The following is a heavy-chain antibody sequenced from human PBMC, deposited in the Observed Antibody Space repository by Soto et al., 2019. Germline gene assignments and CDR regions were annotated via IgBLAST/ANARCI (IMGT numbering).Heavy chain of an antibody. CDR1: GFICSSYD. D-gene: IGHD2-8*02. Sequence: GGSLRLSCGVSGFICSSYDMSWVRQAPGKGLEWVSTILVGGSTHYEDSVKGRFTISRDTSENTVYLQMNSLTAGDTAMYYCAKATATGGGAFEIYGQGTMVTVSS. J-gene: IGHJ3*02. CDR2: ILVGGST. V-gene: IGHV3-23*01. CDR3: AKATATGGGAFEI.